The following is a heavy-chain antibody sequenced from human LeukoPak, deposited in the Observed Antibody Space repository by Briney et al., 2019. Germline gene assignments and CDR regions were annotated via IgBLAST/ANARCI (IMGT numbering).Heavy chain of an antibody. CDR2: IYYSGST. CDR3: ARAGGGYCSGGSCYSGYYYYGMDV. J-gene: IGHJ6*04. CDR1: GGSISSGGYY. Sequence: PSETLSLTCTVSGGSISSGGYYWSWIRQPPGKGLEWIGYIYYSGSTYYNPSLKSRVTISVDTSKNQFSLKLSSVTAADTAVYYCARAGGGYCSGGSCYSGYYYYGMDVWGKGTTVTVSS. D-gene: IGHD2-15*01. V-gene: IGHV4-30-4*01.